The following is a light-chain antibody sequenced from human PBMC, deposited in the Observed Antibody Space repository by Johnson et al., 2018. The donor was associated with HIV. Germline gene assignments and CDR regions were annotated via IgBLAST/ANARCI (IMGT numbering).Light chain of an antibody. Sequence: QSVLTQPPSVSAAPGQKVTISCSGSSSNIGRNYVSWYQQLPVTAPKLLIFDNNKRPSGIPDRFSASKSGTSATLGITGLQTGAEADYYCGTWDSSLSAYVFGTGTKVTVL. CDR3: GTWDSSLSAYV. V-gene: IGLV1-51*01. CDR2: DNN. CDR1: SSNIGRNY. J-gene: IGLJ1*01.